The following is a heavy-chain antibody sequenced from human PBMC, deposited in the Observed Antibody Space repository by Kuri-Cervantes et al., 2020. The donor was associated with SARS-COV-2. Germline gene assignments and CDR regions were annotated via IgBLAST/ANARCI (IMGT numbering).Heavy chain of an antibody. CDR1: GYSISSGYY. CDR2: IYTSGGT. D-gene: IGHD4/OR15-4a*01. V-gene: IGHV4-38-2*02. Sequence: SETLSLTCAVSGYSISSGYYWGWIRQPPGKVLEWIGRIYTSGGTNYNPSLKSRVTMSVDTSKNQFSLKLSSVTAADTAVYYCARDLPSDYTYYYYMDVWGKGTTVTVSS. CDR3: ARDLPSDYTYYYYMDV. J-gene: IGHJ6*03.